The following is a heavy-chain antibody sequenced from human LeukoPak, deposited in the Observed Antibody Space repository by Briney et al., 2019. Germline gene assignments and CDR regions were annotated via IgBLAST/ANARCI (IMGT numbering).Heavy chain of an antibody. J-gene: IGHJ4*02. CDR1: GFTFSSYS. V-gene: IGHV3-48*01. CDR2: ISSSSSTI. D-gene: IGHD3-10*01. CDR3: ARAIWFGDFDY. Sequence: GGSLRISCAASGFTFSSYSMNWVRQAPGKGLEWVSYISSSSSTIYYADSVKGRFTISRDNAKNSLYLQMNSLRAEDTAVYYCARAIWFGDFDYWGQGTLVTVSS.